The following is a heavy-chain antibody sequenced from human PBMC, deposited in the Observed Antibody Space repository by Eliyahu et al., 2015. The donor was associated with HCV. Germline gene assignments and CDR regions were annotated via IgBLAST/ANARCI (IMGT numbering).Heavy chain of an antibody. J-gene: IGHJ6*02. V-gene: IGHV3-49*04. CDR2: IRSKAYGGTT. Sequence: EVQLVESGGGLVQPGRSLXLSCPASGFTFGVYAMSWVRQAPGKGLEWVGFIRSKAYGGTTEYAASVKGRFTISRDDSKSIAYLQMNSLKTEDTAVYYCTRARTVTHWPYYYYGMDVWGQGTTVTVSS. CDR3: TRARTVTHWPYYYYGMDV. D-gene: IGHD4-11*01. CDR1: GFTFGVYA.